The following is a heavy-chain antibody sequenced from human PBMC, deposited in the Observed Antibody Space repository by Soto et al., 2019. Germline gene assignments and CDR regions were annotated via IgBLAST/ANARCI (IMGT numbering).Heavy chain of an antibody. Sequence: GGSLRLSCAASGFTFSSYSMNWVRQAPGKGLEWVSSISSSSSYIYYADSVKGRFTISRDNAKNTLNLQMNSLRAEDTAIYYCAKRGDTSDSYSFGSWGQGTLVTVSS. CDR3: AKRGDTSDSYSFGS. V-gene: IGHV3-21*04. CDR1: GFTFSSYS. D-gene: IGHD3-22*01. J-gene: IGHJ4*02. CDR2: ISSSSSYI.